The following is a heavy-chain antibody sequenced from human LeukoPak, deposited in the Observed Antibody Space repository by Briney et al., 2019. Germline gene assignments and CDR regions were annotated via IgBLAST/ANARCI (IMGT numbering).Heavy chain of an antibody. V-gene: IGHV3-66*02. J-gene: IGHJ4*02. CDR2: IYSGGST. Sequence: GGSLRLSCAASGFTVSSNYMSWVRQAPGKGLEWVSVIYSGGSTSYADSVKGRFTISRDNSKNTLYLQMNSLRAEDTAVYYCARGGGDRPDLGFDYWGQGTLVTVSS. CDR3: ARGGGDRPDLGFDY. D-gene: IGHD3-16*01. CDR1: GFTVSSNY.